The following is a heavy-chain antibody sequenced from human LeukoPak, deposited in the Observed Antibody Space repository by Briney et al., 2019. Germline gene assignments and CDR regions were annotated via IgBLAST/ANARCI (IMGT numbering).Heavy chain of an antibody. CDR2: IYYSGST. CDR1: GGSISSSSYY. D-gene: IGHD3-10*01. CDR3: ARGSGAMVRGVRYYYYYYGMDV. J-gene: IGHJ6*02. V-gene: IGHV4-39*01. Sequence: PSETLSLTCTVSGGSISSSSYYWGWIRQPPGKGLEWIGSIYYSGSTYYDPSLKSRVTISVDTSKNQFSLKLSSVTAADTAVYYCARGSGAMVRGVRYYYYYYGMDVWGQGTTVTVSS.